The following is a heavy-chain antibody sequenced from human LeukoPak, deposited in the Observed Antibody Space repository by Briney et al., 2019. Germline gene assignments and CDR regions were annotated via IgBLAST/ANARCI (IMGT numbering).Heavy chain of an antibody. CDR1: GFTFDDYA. V-gene: IGHV3-9*01. J-gene: IGHJ6*03. CDR2: ISWNSGNI. Sequence: GRSLRLSCAGSGFTFDDYAMHWVRQTPGKGLEWVSGISWNSGNIAYADFVGGRFTISRDNAKNSLSLQMNSLSDEDTDVYYCAKDAYGGATFFYYMDVWGKGTTVTVSS. D-gene: IGHD2/OR15-2a*01. CDR3: AKDAYGGATFFYYMDV.